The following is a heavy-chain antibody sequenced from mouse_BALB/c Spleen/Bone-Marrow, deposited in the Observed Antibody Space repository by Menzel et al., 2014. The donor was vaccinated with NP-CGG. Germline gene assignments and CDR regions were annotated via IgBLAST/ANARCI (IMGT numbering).Heavy chain of an antibody. V-gene: IGHV14-3*02. Sequence: VQLKESGAEPVKPGASVKLSCTASGFNIKDTYMHWVKQRPEQGLEWIGRIDPANGNTKYDPKFQGKATITADTSSNTAYLQLSSLTSEDTAVYYCARGYYYGSSSWFAYWGQGTLVTVSA. J-gene: IGHJ3*01. CDR1: GFNIKDTY. CDR2: IDPANGNT. D-gene: IGHD1-1*01. CDR3: ARGYYYGSSSWFAY.